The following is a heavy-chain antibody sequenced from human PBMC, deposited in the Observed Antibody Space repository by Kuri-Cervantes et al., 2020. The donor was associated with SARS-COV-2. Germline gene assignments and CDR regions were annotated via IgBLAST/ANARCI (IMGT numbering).Heavy chain of an antibody. CDR3: ARQIVVVPAAIYWFDP. D-gene: IGHD2-2*01. J-gene: IGHJ5*02. Sequence: GGSLRLSCKGSGYSFTSYWIGWVRQMSGKGLEWMGIIYPGDSDTRYSPSFQGQVTISADKSISTAYLQWSSLKASDTAMYYCARQIVVVPAAIYWFDPWGQGTLVTVSS. CDR1: GYSFTSYW. V-gene: IGHV5-51*01. CDR2: IYPGDSDT.